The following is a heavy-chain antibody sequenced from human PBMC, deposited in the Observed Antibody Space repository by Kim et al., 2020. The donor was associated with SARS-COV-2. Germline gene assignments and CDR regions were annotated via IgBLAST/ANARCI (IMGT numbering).Heavy chain of an antibody. V-gene: IGHV4-31*03. D-gene: IGHD3-22*01. CDR1: GGSISSGGYY. J-gene: IGHJ4*02. CDR3: ARGQGLITMIGVVVGAFDY. Sequence: SETLSLTCTVSGGSISSGGYYWSWIRQNPGKGLEWIGYIYYSGSTYYNPSLKSRVTISVDTSKNQFSLKLSSVTAADTAVYYCARGQGLITMIGVVVGAFDYWGQGTRVTVSS. CDR2: IYYSGST.